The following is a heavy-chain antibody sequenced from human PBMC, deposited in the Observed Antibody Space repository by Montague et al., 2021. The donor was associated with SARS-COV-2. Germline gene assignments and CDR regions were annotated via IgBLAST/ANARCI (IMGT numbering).Heavy chain of an antibody. CDR3: TREGYQVLWSDYYYYGMDV. Sequence: SETLSLTCAVYGXSFSGYYWSWIRQPPGKGLEWIGEINHGGSTNYNPSLKSRVTISVDTSKNQFSLKLSSVTAADTAVYYCTREGYQVLWSDYYYYGMDVWGQGTTVTVSS. CDR1: GXSFSGYY. J-gene: IGHJ6*02. D-gene: IGHD2-2*01. CDR2: INHGGST. V-gene: IGHV4-34*01.